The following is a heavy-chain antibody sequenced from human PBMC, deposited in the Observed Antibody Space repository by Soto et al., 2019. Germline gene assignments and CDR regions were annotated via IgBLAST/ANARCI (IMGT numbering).Heavy chain of an antibody. V-gene: IGHV4-31*03. J-gene: IGHJ6*02. CDR2: IYYSGST. CDR1: GGSISSGGYY. CDR3: ARGKDSSGYYLYYYYGMDV. Sequence: QVQLQESGPGLVKPSQTLSLTCTVSGGSISSGGYYWSWIRQHPGKGLEWIGYIYYSGSTYYNPSLKSRVTISVDTSKNQFSLKLSSVTAADTAVYYCARGKDSSGYYLYYYYGMDVWGQGTTVTVSS. D-gene: IGHD3-22*01.